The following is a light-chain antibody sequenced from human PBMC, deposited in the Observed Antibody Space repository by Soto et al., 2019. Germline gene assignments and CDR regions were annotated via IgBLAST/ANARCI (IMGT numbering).Light chain of an antibody. J-gene: IGKJ1*01. V-gene: IGKV1-27*01. Sequence: DIQMTQSPSSLSASVGDRVTITCRASRGISNYLAWYQQIPGNVPKLLIYATSTLQTGVPSRFSGSGSETVFTLTISSLQPDDFATYYCQQYNSHSLTFGHGTKVDIK. CDR3: QQYNSHSLT. CDR2: ATS. CDR1: RGISNY.